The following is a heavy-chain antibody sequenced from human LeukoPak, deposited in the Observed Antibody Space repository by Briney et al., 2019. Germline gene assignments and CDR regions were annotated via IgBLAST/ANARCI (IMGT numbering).Heavy chain of an antibody. D-gene: IGHD7-27*01. J-gene: IGHJ4*02. CDR1: GFTFSSYA. CDR3: GRDPGGNWGY. Sequence: GGSLRLSCGASGFTFSSYAMSWVRQAPGKGLEWVSSISGGNHIYYADSVKGRFTISRHNARNSLSLQKNALRAEDTSVYSCGRDPGGNWGYWGQGTLVTVSS. V-gene: IGHV3-21*06. CDR2: ISGGNHI.